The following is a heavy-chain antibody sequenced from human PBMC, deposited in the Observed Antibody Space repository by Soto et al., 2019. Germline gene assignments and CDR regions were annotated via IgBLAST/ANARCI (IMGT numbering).Heavy chain of an antibody. Sequence: ASVKVSCKASGYTFTGYYMHWVRQAPGQGLEWMGWINPKSGGTNYAEKFQGWVTMTRDTSISAAYMELNRLTSDDSATYYCATQRDYGDYGAFDYWGQGTLVTVSS. D-gene: IGHD4-17*01. CDR3: ATQRDYGDYGAFDY. CDR1: GYTFTGYY. J-gene: IGHJ4*02. CDR2: INPKSGGT. V-gene: IGHV1-2*04.